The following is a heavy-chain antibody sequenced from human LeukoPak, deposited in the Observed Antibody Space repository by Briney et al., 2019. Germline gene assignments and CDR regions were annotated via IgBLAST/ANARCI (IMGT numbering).Heavy chain of an antibody. CDR1: GFTFSSSA. D-gene: IGHD3-22*01. CDR2: ISGNGGST. V-gene: IGHV3-23*01. Sequence: GGSLRLSCAASGFTFSSSAMSWVRQAPGKGLEWVSAISGNGGSTYYADSVKGRFTISRDNSKNTLYMQMNSLRAEDTAVYFCASQKENFYDSSGNEWGQGTLVTVSS. CDR3: ASQKENFYDSSGNE. J-gene: IGHJ4*02.